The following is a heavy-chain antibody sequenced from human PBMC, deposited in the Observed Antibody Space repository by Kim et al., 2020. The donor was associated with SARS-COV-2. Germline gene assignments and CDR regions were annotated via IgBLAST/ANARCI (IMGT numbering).Heavy chain of an antibody. Sequence: SGPTLVNPTQTLTLTCTFSGFSLSTSGVGVGWIRQPPGKALEWLALIYWDDDKRHSPSLKSRLTITKDTPKNQEVLTMTNMDPVDTATYYCAHPFTRDGYNSLYLDYWGQGTLVTVAS. D-gene: IGHD5-12*01. CDR3: AHPFTRDGYNSLYLDY. CDR1: GFSLSTSGVG. CDR2: IYWDDDK. J-gene: IGHJ4*02. V-gene: IGHV2-5*02.